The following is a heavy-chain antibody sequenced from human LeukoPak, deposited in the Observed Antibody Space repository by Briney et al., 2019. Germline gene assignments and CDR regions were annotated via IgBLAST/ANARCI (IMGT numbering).Heavy chain of an antibody. Sequence: GGSLRLSCAASGFTFSSYAIHWVRQAPGKGLEWVAVISYNGSNKYYADSVKGLFTISRDNSKNTLYLQMNSLRAEDTAVYYCARDNAGLVKHLDAFDLWGQGTMVTVSS. J-gene: IGHJ3*01. V-gene: IGHV3-30-3*01. CDR2: ISYNGSNK. CDR1: GFTFSSYA. CDR3: ARDNAGLVKHLDAFDL. D-gene: IGHD1-26*01.